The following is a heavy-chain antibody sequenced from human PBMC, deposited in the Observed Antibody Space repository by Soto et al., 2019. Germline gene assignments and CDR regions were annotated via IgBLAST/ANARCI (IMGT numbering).Heavy chain of an antibody. CDR2: ISGSSSDI. J-gene: IGHJ4*02. CDR1: GFTFSTYS. D-gene: IGHD3-3*01. V-gene: IGHV3-21*01. Sequence: LRLSCAASGFTFSTYSMNWVRQAPGKGLEWVSSISGSSSDIYHADSVKGRFTISRDNAKNSLYLQMNSLRAEDTAVYYYAASSRYYDFWSGYYGDFDYWGQGTLVTVSS. CDR3: AASSRYYDFWSGYYGDFDY.